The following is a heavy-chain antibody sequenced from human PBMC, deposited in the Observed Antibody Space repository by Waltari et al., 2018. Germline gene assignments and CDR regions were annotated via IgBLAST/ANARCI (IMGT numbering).Heavy chain of an antibody. CDR1: GGSFSGYY. CDR3: ASGTTVTTFDY. D-gene: IGHD4-17*01. V-gene: IGHV4-34*01. Sequence: QVQLQQWGAGLLKPSETLSPTCAVYGGSFSGYYWSWIRQPPGKGLEWIGEINHSGSTNYNPSLKSRVTISVDTSKNQFSLKLSSVTAADTAVYYCASGTTVTTFDYWGQGTLVTVSS. CDR2: INHSGST. J-gene: IGHJ4*02.